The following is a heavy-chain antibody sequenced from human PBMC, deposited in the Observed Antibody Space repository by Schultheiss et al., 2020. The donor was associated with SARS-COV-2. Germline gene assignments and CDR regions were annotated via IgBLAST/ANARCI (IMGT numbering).Heavy chain of an antibody. CDR3: ARDSRGYSYGLGETYYYYYGMDV. Sequence: GGSLRLSCAASGFTFSSYGMHWVRQAPGKGLEWVAVISYDGSNKYYADSVKGRFTISRDNSKNTLYLQMNSLRAEDTAVYYCARDSRGYSYGLGETYYYYYGMDVWGQGTTVTVSS. V-gene: IGHV3-33*05. J-gene: IGHJ6*02. D-gene: IGHD5-18*01. CDR1: GFTFSSYG. CDR2: ISYDGSNK.